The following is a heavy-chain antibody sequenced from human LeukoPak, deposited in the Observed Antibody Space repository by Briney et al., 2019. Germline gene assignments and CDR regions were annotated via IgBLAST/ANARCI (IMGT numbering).Heavy chain of an antibody. CDR1: GFTFSSYG. V-gene: IGHV3-48*04. J-gene: IGHJ4*02. CDR2: ISSSGSTI. CDR3: ARVGWLQLGDY. Sequence: GGSLRLSCTASGFTFSSYGMSWVRQAPGKGLEWVSYISSSGSTIHYADSVKGRFTISRDNAKNSLYLQMNSLRAEDTAVYYCARVGWLQLGDYWGQGTLVTVSS. D-gene: IGHD5-24*01.